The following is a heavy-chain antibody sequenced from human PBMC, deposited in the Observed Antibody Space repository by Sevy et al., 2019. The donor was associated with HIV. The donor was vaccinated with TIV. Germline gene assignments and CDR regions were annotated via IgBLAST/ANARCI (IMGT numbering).Heavy chain of an antibody. D-gene: IGHD5-12*01. J-gene: IGHJ4*02. V-gene: IGHV3-49*03. CDR2: IRRNSHEPYGGTT. CDR1: GFTFGDYA. Sequence: GGSLRLSCTSSGFTFGDYAMSWFRQAPGKGLEWVAFIRRNSHEPYGGTTEYAASVKGRFTISRDDSKDIAYLQMNSLKTEDTAVHYCTRALATADTPEYYFDYWGQGILVTVSS. CDR3: TRALATADTPEYYFDY.